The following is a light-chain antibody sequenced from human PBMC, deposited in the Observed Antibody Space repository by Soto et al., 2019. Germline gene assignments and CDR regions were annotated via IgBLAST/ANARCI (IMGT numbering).Light chain of an antibody. CDR3: QHSNSYPYT. Sequence: DIQMTQSPSTLSASVGDRVTITCRASQSISFWLAWYQQKPGKAPKLLIYTASSLESGVPSRFSGSGSGTEFTLTISSLQPDDFATYYCQHSNSYPYTFGQGTKLEIK. CDR2: TAS. J-gene: IGKJ2*01. V-gene: IGKV1-5*03. CDR1: QSISFW.